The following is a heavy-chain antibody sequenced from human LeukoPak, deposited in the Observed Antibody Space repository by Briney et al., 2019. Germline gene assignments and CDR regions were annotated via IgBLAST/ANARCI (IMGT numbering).Heavy chain of an antibody. Sequence: GGSLRLSCTTSGFTFGDYPMSWLRQAPGRGLEWVGFIRRKADGGTTDHAASLKGRFTISRDDSNSIVYLQMNSLKTEDTAVYYCTRVQIVATIIDYWGQGTLVTVSS. V-gene: IGHV3-49*03. J-gene: IGHJ4*02. D-gene: IGHD5-12*01. CDR3: TRVQIVATIIDY. CDR2: IRRKADGGTT. CDR1: GFTFGDYP.